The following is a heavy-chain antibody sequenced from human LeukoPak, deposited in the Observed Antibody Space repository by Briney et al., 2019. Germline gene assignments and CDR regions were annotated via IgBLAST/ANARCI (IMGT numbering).Heavy chain of an antibody. D-gene: IGHD3-22*01. V-gene: IGHV3-23*01. CDR2: ISGSGGST. Sequence: GGSLRLSCAASGFTFSSYAMSWVRQAPGKGLEWVSPISGSGGSTYYADSVKGRFTISRDNSKNTLYLQMNSLRAEDTAVYYCAKADYSSGYYTDYFDYWGQGTLVTASS. CDR3: AKADYSSGYYTDYFDY. CDR1: GFTFSSYA. J-gene: IGHJ4*02.